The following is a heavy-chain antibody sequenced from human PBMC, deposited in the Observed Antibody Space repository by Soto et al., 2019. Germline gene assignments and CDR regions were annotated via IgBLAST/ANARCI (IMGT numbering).Heavy chain of an antibody. CDR3: ATDRWGMATITVEVN. J-gene: IGHJ4*02. D-gene: IGHD5-12*01. CDR1: GFTFRTYA. V-gene: IGHV3-23*01. CDR2: ISGSGTST. Sequence: EVQLLESGGGVVQPGGSLRLSCAASGFTFRTYAMSWVRQAPGKGLEWVSGISGSGTSTYYADSVKGRFTISRDTSKYPRYLQMNSLRAEDTAVYFCATDRWGMATITVEVNWGQGALLTVSS.